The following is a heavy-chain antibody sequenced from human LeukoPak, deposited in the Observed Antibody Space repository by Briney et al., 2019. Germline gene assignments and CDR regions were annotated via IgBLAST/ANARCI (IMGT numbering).Heavy chain of an antibody. V-gene: IGHV4-39*07. CDR3: ARGPGGTTDNFDY. J-gene: IGHJ4*02. Sequence: SETLSLTCTVSGGIISTTSYYWGWIHQSPGMGLECVGYMYSRGSTFDNPSLKSRVTISVDISKNQFSLRLTSMTAADTAIYYCARGPGGTTDNFDYWGQGTLVTVSS. CDR1: GGIISTTSYY. D-gene: IGHD4-17*01. CDR2: MYSRGST.